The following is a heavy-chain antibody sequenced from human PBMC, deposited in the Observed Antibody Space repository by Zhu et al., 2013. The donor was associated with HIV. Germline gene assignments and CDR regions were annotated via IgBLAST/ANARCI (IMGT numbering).Heavy chain of an antibody. Sequence: QVQLVQSGAEVKKPGSSVKVSCKASGGTFSSYAISWVRQAPGQGLEWMGGIIPIFGTANYAQKFQGRVTITADKSTSTAYMELSSLRSEDTAVYYCARVPYYDSSGYYYRWFDPWGQGTLVTVSS. V-gene: IGHV1-69*06. D-gene: IGHD3-22*01. CDR2: IIPIFGTA. CDR1: GGTFSSYA. CDR3: ARVPYYDSSGYYYRWFDP. J-gene: IGHJ5*02.